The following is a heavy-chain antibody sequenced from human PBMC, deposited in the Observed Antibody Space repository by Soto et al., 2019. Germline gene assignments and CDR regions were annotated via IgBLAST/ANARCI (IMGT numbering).Heavy chain of an antibody. V-gene: IGHV4-59*01. CDR1: GVSIIGYY. D-gene: IGHD3-10*01. CDR3: ARGLPYESGPESKWFDP. Sequence: QVQLQESGPGLVKPSETLSLTCTVSGVSIIGYYWSWIRQPPGKGLEWIGYIYHSGSTSYNPSFKSRLTISIDTSKNQFSLKLSSVTAADTAVYYCARGLPYESGPESKWFDPWGQGTLVTVSS. CDR2: IYHSGST. J-gene: IGHJ5*02.